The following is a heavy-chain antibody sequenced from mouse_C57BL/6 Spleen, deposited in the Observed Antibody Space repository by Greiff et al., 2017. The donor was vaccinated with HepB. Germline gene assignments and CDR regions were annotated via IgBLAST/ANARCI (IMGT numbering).Heavy chain of an antibody. J-gene: IGHJ4*01. Sequence: EVKLMESGPGLVKPSQSLSLTCSVTGYSITSGYYWNWIRQFPGNKLEWMGYISYDGSNNYNPSLKNRISITRDTSKNQFFLKLNSVTTEDTATYYCARDYSNPYYYAMDYWGQGTSVTVSS. CDR1: GYSITSGYY. CDR3: ARDYSNPYYYAMDY. V-gene: IGHV3-6*01. CDR2: ISYDGSN. D-gene: IGHD2-5*01.